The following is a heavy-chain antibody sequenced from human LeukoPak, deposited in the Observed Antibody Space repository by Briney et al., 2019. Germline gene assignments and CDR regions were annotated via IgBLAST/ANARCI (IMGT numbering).Heavy chain of an antibody. CDR1: GYTFTNYD. J-gene: IGHJ3*02. Sequence: ASVKVSCKASGYTFTNYDINWVRQATGQGLEWMGWMNPISGYTGFAQKFKGRVTMTGDTSISTAYMELSSLTSEDAAVYYCARGNRLYTSSWSALAFDIWGQGTMVTVSS. V-gene: IGHV1-8*01. CDR3: ARGNRLYTSSWSALAFDI. CDR2: MNPISGYT. D-gene: IGHD6-13*01.